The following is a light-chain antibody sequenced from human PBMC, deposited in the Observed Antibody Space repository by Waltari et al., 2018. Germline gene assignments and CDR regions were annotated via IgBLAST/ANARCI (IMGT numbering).Light chain of an antibody. J-gene: IGLJ3*02. CDR2: VNSDGSH. V-gene: IGLV4-69*01. CDR3: QTGGHGTWV. CDR1: SGHSSNI. Sequence: QLVVTQSPSASASLGASVKLTCTLSSGHSSNIIAWLQQQPEKGPRYLMKVNSDGSHSRGDEIPDRFSGSSSGAERYLTISSLQAVDEADYYCQTGGHGTWVFGGGTKLTVL.